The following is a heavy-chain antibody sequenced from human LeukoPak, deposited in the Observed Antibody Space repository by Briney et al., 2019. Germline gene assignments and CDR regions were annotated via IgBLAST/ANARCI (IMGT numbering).Heavy chain of an antibody. Sequence: PGGSLRPSCAASGFTFSSYAMHWVRQAPGKGLEWVAVISYDGSNKYYADSVKGRFTISRDNSKNTLYLQMNSLRAEDTAVYYCARGGPVAASYWGQGTLVTVSS. J-gene: IGHJ4*02. CDR2: ISYDGSNK. CDR1: GFTFSSYA. CDR3: ARGGPVAASY. V-gene: IGHV3-30-3*01. D-gene: IGHD6-6*01.